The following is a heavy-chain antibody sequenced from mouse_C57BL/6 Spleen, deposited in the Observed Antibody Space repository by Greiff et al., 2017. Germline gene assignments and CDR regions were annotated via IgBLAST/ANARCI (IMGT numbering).Heavy chain of an antibody. CDR1: GYPITSGYY. Sequence: VQLKESGPGLVKPSQSLSLTCSVTGYPITSGYYWNWTRQSPGNKLEWMGYISYDGSNNYNTSLKNRITITRDTSKNQFFLKLNSVTTEDTATYYCARYYDYAGAWFAYWGQGTLVTVSA. V-gene: IGHV3-6*01. CDR3: ARYYDYAGAWFAY. J-gene: IGHJ3*01. CDR2: ISYDGSN. D-gene: IGHD2-4*01.